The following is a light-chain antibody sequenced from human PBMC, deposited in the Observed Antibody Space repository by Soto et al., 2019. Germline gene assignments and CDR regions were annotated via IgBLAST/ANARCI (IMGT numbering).Light chain of an antibody. CDR1: QSVSSGY. V-gene: IGKV3-20*01. J-gene: IGKJ1*01. CDR2: GAS. Sequence: EIVLTQSPGTLSLSPGERATLSCRASQSVSSGYLAWYQQKPGQAPRLLIYGASIRAAGIPDRFSGSGSGADFTLTISRLEPEDFAVYYCQQYGSSPRTFGQGTKVEI. CDR3: QQYGSSPRT.